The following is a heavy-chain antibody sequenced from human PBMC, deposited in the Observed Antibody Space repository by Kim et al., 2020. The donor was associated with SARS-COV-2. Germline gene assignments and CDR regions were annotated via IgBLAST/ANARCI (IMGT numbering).Heavy chain of an antibody. CDR3: ARRGGIVNNYNY. CDR2: T. D-gene: IGHD1-1*01. V-gene: IGHV4-39*01. Sequence: TYYNPSLQSRVTIPVDTSKNQFSLNRRSVTATDTAVYYCARRGGIVNNYNYWGQGTLVTVSS. J-gene: IGHJ4*02.